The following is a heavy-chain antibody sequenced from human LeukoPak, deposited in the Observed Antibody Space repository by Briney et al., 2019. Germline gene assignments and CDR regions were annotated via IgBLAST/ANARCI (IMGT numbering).Heavy chain of an antibody. J-gene: IGHJ4*02. Sequence: GGSLRLSCAASGFTFSSYAMSWVRQAPGKGLEWVSAISGSGGSTYYADSVKGQFTISRDNSKNTLYLQMNSLRAEDTAVYYCAKALPLLGYCSGGSCFKHYWGQGTLVTVSS. CDR1: GFTFSSYA. CDR3: AKALPLLGYCSGGSCFKHY. V-gene: IGHV3-23*01. CDR2: ISGSGGST. D-gene: IGHD2-15*01.